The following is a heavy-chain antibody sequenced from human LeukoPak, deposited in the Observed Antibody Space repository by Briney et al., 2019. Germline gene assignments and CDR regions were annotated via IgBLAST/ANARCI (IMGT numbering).Heavy chain of an antibody. CDR3: ARDVAMGSLQH. V-gene: IGHV1-18*01. CDR2: ISAYNGNT. D-gene: IGHD2-2*01. Sequence: EASVKVSCKASGYTFTSYGISWVRQAPGQELEWMGWISAYNGNTNYAQKLQGRVTMTTDTSTSTAYMELRSLRSDDTAVYYCARDVAMGSLQHWGQGTLVIVSS. CDR1: GYTFTSYG. J-gene: IGHJ1*01.